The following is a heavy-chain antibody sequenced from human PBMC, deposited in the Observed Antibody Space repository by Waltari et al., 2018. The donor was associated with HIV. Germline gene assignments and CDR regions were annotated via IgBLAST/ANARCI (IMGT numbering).Heavy chain of an antibody. CDR1: GYSISSGYY. Sequence: QVQLQESGPGLVKPSETLSLTCAVSGYSISSGYYWGWIRQPPGKGLEWIGSIYHSGSTYYNPSLKSRVTISVDTSKNQFSLKLSSVTAADTAVYYCAREINFAVAVAGLDAFDIWGQGTMVTVSS. V-gene: IGHV4-38-2*02. CDR3: AREINFAVAVAGLDAFDI. CDR2: IYHSGST. D-gene: IGHD6-19*01. J-gene: IGHJ3*02.